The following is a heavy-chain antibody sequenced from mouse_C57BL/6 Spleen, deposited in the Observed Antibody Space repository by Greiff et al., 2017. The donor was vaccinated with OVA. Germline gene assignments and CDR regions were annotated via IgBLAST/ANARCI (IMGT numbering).Heavy chain of an antibody. V-gene: IGHV2-2*01. CDR1: GFSLTSYG. Sequence: QVQLQQSGPGLVQPSQSLSITCTVSGFSLTSYGVHWVRQSPGKGLEWLGVIWSGGSTDYNAAFISRLSISKDNSKSQVFFKMNSLQADDTAIYYCARKDYDERLAYWGQGTLVTVSA. CDR2: IWSGGST. CDR3: ARKDYDERLAY. J-gene: IGHJ3*01. D-gene: IGHD2-4*01.